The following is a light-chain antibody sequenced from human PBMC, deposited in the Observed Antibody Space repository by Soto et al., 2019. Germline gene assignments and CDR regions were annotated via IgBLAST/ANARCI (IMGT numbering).Light chain of an antibody. CDR3: QQRSNWPPIT. CDR2: DAS. V-gene: IGKV3-11*01. J-gene: IGKJ5*01. CDR1: QSVSSY. Sequence: LLTQSPATLSLSPGERATLSCRASQSVSSYLAWYQQKPGQAPTLLIYDASNRATGIPARFSGSGSGTDFTLTTSSLEPEDFAVYYCQQRSNWPPITFGQGTRLDIK.